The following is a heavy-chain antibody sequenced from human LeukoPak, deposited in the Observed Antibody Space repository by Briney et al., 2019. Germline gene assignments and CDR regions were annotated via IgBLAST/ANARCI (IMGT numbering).Heavy chain of an antibody. CDR3: ARGYYDILTGYAYYFDY. CDR1: GASISSYY. J-gene: IGHJ4*02. CDR2: IYTSGST. V-gene: IGHV4-4*07. D-gene: IGHD3-9*01. Sequence: PSETLSLTCTDSGASISSYYWSWIRQPAGKGLEWIGRIYTSGSTNYNPSLKSRVTMSVDTSKNQFSLKLSSVTAADTAVYYCARGYYDILTGYAYYFDYWGQGTLVTVSS.